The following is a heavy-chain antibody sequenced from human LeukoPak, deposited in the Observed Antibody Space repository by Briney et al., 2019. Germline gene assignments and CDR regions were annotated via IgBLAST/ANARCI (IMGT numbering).Heavy chain of an antibody. J-gene: IGHJ4*02. CDR2: IYPGDADT. Sequence: GQPLKISSKGPGSRFTSYWIGWVGQIPGKGLEWRGIIYPGDADTRYSPSFQGQITISADTSISTAYLQWSSLKASDTAMYYCTRHARSEQRLSLDYRGQGNLCTVSS. D-gene: IGHD6-19*01. CDR1: GSRFTSYW. CDR3: TRHARSEQRLSLDY. V-gene: IGHV5-51*01.